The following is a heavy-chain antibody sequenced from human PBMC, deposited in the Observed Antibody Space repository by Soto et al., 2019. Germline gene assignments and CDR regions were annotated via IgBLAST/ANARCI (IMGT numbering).Heavy chain of an antibody. Sequence: ASVKVSCKASGYTFTGYYMHWVRQAPGQGLEWMGWINPNSGGTSYAQKFQGRVTMTRDTSTSTVYMELSSLRSEDTAVYYCARQSVVAALRKLNAFDIWGQGTMVTVSS. CDR2: INPNSGGT. CDR3: ARQSVVAALRKLNAFDI. J-gene: IGHJ3*02. V-gene: IGHV1-2*02. CDR1: GYTFTGYY. D-gene: IGHD2-15*01.